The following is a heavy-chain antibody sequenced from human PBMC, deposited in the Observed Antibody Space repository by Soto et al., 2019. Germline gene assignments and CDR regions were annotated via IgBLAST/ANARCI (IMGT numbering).Heavy chain of an antibody. J-gene: IGHJ4*02. CDR3: AKDLFFGNTYGYFDH. CDR2: INGSGGST. D-gene: IGHD5-18*01. CDR1: GFTFNNYA. Sequence: QLLESGGGLVQPGGSLRLSCAASGFTFNNYAMTWVRQAPGKGLEWVSEINGSGGSTYYADSVKGRFTISRDNSNNPLYLQMNSLSAEDTAVYYCAKDLFFGNTYGYFDHWGQGTLVTVSS. V-gene: IGHV3-23*01.